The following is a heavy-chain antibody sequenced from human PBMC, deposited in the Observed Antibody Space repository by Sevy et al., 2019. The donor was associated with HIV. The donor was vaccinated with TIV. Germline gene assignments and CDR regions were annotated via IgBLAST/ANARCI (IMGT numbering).Heavy chain of an antibody. V-gene: IGHV1-8*01. Sequence: ASVKVPCKTSGYTFTTYDINWVRQATGQGLEWMGWMNPSRGNTGSAQKFQGRLTMTRDTSTSTAYMELSSLESQDTAVYYCAGRRGFGELLGIGYWGQGTLVTVSS. J-gene: IGHJ4*02. D-gene: IGHD3-10*01. CDR3: AGRRGFGELLGIGY. CDR1: GYTFTTYD. CDR2: MNPSRGNT.